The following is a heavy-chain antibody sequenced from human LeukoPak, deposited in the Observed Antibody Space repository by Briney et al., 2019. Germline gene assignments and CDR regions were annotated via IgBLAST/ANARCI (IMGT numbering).Heavy chain of an antibody. Sequence: GGSLRLSCAASGFTFSSYAMSWVPHAPGKGLEWVSAISGSGGSTYYADSVKVRFTISRDNSKNTLYLKMNSFRAEDTAVYYCAKDAPVNIVVVPAANSWGQGTLVTVSS. D-gene: IGHD2-2*01. CDR1: GFTFSSYA. V-gene: IGHV3-23*01. CDR3: AKDAPVNIVVVPAANS. J-gene: IGHJ4*02. CDR2: ISGSGGST.